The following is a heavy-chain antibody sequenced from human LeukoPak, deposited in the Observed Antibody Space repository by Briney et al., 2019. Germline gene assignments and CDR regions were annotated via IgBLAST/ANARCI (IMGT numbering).Heavy chain of an antibody. Sequence: ASVKVSCKASGGTFSSYAISWVRQAPGQGLEWMGIINPSGGSTSYAQKFQGRVTMARDTSTSTVYMELSSLRSEDTAVYYCARESSQAAFDYWGQGTLVTVSS. V-gene: IGHV1-46*01. CDR3: ARESSQAAFDY. J-gene: IGHJ4*02. CDR2: INPSGGST. CDR1: GGTFSSYA.